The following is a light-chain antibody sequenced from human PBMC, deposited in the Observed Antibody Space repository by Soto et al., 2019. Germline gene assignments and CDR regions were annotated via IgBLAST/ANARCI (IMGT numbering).Light chain of an antibody. Sequence: NVMTQSPATLSVSPGERVALSCWTSQSVSTNLAWYQQRPGQAPRLLIYGASTRATGIPARFSGSGSGTEFTLTISSLQSEDFAVYYCQQYNKWPQSFGQGTRVEIK. J-gene: IGKJ1*01. CDR2: GAS. V-gene: IGKV3-15*01. CDR3: QQYNKWPQS. CDR1: QSVSTN.